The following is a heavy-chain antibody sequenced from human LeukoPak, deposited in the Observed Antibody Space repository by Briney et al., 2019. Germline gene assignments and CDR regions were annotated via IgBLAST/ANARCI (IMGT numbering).Heavy chain of an antibody. CDR3: ARCGSSTSCQRELSFDY. Sequence: GSSVKVSCKASGGTFSSYAISWVRQAPGQGLKWMGGIIPIFGTANYAQKFQGRVTITADESTSTAYMELSSLRSEDTAVYYCARCGSSTSCQRELSFDYWGQGTLVTVSS. CDR2: IIPIFGTA. CDR1: GGTFSSYA. J-gene: IGHJ4*02. V-gene: IGHV1-69*01. D-gene: IGHD2-2*01.